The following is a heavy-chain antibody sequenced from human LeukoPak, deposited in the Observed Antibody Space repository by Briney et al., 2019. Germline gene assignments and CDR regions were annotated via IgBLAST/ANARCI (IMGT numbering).Heavy chain of an antibody. V-gene: IGHV4-34*01. CDR2: INHSGST. CDR3: ARDVWFGDGGEYYYYGMDV. J-gene: IGHJ6*02. Sequence: PSETLSLTCAVYGGSFSSYYWNWIRQPPGKGLEWIGEINHSGSTNYNLSLKSRVAISVDTSKNQFSLKLSSVTAADTAVYYCARDVWFGDGGEYYYYGMDVWGQGTTVTVSS. D-gene: IGHD3-10*01. CDR1: GGSFSSYY.